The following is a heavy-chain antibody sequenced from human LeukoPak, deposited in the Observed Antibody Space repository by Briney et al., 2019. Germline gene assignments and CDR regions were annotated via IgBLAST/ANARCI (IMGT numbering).Heavy chain of an antibody. V-gene: IGHV4-34*01. Sequence: SETLSLTCAVYGGSFSGYYWSWIRQPPGKGLEWIGEINHSGSTNYNPSLKSRVTMSVDTSKNQFSLKLSSVTAADTAVYYCARDYGDYFRVDPWGQGTLVTVSS. CDR1: GGSFSGYY. CDR2: INHSGST. J-gene: IGHJ5*02. D-gene: IGHD4-17*01. CDR3: ARDYGDYFRVDP.